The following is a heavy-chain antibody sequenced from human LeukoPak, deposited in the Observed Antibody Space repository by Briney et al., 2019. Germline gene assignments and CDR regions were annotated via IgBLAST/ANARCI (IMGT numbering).Heavy chain of an antibody. J-gene: IGHJ6*02. Sequence: GGSLRLSCAASGFIVSNKYMTWVRQAPGKGLEWVSSISRSSSYIYYADSVKGRFTISRDNAKNSLYLQMNSLRAEDTAVYYCARGGHSSFVNKDVWGQGTTVTVSS. CDR3: ARGGHSSFVNKDV. V-gene: IGHV3-21*01. CDR1: GFIVSNKY. D-gene: IGHD6-13*01. CDR2: ISRSSSYI.